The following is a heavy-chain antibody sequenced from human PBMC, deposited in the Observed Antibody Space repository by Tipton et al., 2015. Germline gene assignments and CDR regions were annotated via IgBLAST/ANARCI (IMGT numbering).Heavy chain of an antibody. CDR3: ARDNYRGYCPGESCFNWFDP. V-gene: IGHV4-59*11. D-gene: IGHD2-15*01. J-gene: IGHJ5*02. Sequence: TLSLTCTVSGGSFSNQYWSWIRQPPGKGLEWIGSVSYSGSTKYNPSLQSRVIILVDMSKNQFSLKLNSVTAADTAMYYCARDNYRGYCPGESCFNWFDPWGQGTLVTVSS. CDR2: VSYSGST. CDR1: GGSFSNQY.